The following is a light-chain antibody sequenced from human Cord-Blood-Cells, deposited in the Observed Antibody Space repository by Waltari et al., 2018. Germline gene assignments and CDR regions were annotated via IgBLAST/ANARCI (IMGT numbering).Light chain of an antibody. CDR3: QQYNSYAT. CDR1: RSISSW. V-gene: IGKV1-5*03. CDR2: KAS. Sequence: DIQMPQPPSTLSASVGDRVTITSRASRSISSWFAWYQQKPGKGPKLLIYKASSLESGVPTRCSGSGYETEFTLTSRSLQPDNFATYCGQQYNSYATFGQGTKVEIK. J-gene: IGKJ1*01.